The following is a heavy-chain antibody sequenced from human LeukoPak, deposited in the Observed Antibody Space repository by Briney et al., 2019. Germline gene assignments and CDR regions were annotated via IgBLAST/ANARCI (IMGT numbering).Heavy chain of an antibody. J-gene: IGHJ4*02. Sequence: GGSLRLSCAASGFTFSNAWMSWVRQAPGKGLEWVGRIKSKTDGGTTDYAAPVKGRFTISRDDSKNTLYLQMNSLRADDTAVYYCASLHFLFDYWGQGTLVTVSS. CDR3: ASLHFLFDY. CDR1: GFTFSNAW. CDR2: IKSKTDGGTT. V-gene: IGHV3-15*05.